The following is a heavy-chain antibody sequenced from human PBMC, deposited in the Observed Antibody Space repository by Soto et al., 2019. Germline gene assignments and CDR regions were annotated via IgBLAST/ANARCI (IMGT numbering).Heavy chain of an antibody. J-gene: IGHJ6*02. D-gene: IGHD2-2*01. CDR2: ISSSGSTI. V-gene: IGHV3-11*01. Sequence: PGGSLRLSCAASGFTFSDYYMSWIRQAPGKGLEWVSYISSSGSTIYYADSVKGRFTISRDNAKNSLYLQMNSLRAEDTAVYYCARVRGGYCISTSCPGSYYYGMDVWGQGTTVTVSS. CDR1: GFTFSDYY. CDR3: ARVRGGYCISTSCPGSYYYGMDV.